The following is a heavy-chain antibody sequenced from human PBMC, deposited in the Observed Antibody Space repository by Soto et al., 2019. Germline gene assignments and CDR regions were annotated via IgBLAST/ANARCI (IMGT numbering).Heavy chain of an antibody. CDR2: ISPLFSTT. CDR3: AASSSVAAAGYFKF. V-gene: IGHV1-69*01. CDR1: GDLFNNYA. D-gene: IGHD6-13*01. J-gene: IGHJ4*02. Sequence: QVQLVQAGAEVKEPGSSVKVSCNATGDLFNNYAFNWVRQAPGQVLEWMGRISPLFSTTNYAQKFQGRVTIGADEFTSIDYLEVSKLESEDTAMYYCAASSSVAAAGYFKFWGQGTLGTVSP.